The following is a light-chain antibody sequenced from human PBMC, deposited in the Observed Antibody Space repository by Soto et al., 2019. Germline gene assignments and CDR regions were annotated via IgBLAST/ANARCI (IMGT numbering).Light chain of an antibody. CDR1: QTISSY. CDR3: QRSYGSPPWT. J-gene: IGKJ1*01. CDR2: GAS. V-gene: IGKV1-39*01. Sequence: DIQMTQSPSSLSASVGDRVTITCLASQTISSYLNWYQQKPGKAPKLLIYGASTLQGGVPSRFSGSGSGTDFTLTISRLQPEDFATYYCQRSYGSPPWTFGQGTKVDIK.